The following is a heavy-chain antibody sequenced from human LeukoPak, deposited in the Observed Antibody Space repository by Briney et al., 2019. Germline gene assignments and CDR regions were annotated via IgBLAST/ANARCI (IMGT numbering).Heavy chain of an antibody. V-gene: IGHV3-33*08. J-gene: IGHJ6*01. CDR2: IWYDGSNK. CDR3: ARESGNGYSSGWYPYYYYGMDV. Sequence: PGGSLRLSCAASGFTFSRHWMHWVRQAPGKGLEWVAVIWYDGSNKYYADSVKGRFTISRDNSKNTLYLQMNSLRAEDTAVYYCARESGNGYSSGWYPYYYYGMDVWGQGTTVTVSS. D-gene: IGHD6-19*01. CDR1: GFTFSRHW.